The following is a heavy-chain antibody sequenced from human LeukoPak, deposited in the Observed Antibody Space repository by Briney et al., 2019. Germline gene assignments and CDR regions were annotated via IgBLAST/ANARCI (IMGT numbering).Heavy chain of an antibody. D-gene: IGHD1-26*01. J-gene: IGHJ4*02. CDR2: IYYSGST. CDR3: ARLVGATTRALDY. Sequence: SSETLSLTCTVSGGSISSSSYYWGWIRQPPGKGLEWIGYIYYSGSTNYNPSLKSRVTISVDTSKNQFSLKLSSVTAADTAVYYCARLVGATTRALDYWGQGTLVTVSS. V-gene: IGHV4-61*05. CDR1: GGSISSSSYY.